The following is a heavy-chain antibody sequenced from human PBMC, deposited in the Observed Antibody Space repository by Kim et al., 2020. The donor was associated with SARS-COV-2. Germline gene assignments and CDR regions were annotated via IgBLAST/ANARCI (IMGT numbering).Heavy chain of an antibody. CDR3: AMGAAAGLFDY. V-gene: IGHV6-1*01. CDR2: N. Sequence: NDYAVSVKSRITINPDTSKNQFSLQLNSVTPEDTAVYYCAMGAAAGLFDYWGQGTLVTVSS. J-gene: IGHJ4*02. D-gene: IGHD6-13*01.